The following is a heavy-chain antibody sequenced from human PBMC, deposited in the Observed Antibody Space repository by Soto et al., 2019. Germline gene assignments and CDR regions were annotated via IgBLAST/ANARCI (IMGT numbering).Heavy chain of an antibody. D-gene: IGHD6-13*01. CDR2: IYYTGNP. CDR3: AAGEASSRNLAPYYLDF. V-gene: IGHV4-61*01. CDR1: GGSVSSGSHY. J-gene: IGHJ4*02. Sequence: SETLSLTCTVSGGSVSSGSHYWTWIRQPPGKGLEWIGYIYYTGNPNYSPSLKSRVTISVDTSKNQFSLKLTSVTAADTAVYFCAAGEASSRNLAPYYLDFWGQGTLVTVSS.